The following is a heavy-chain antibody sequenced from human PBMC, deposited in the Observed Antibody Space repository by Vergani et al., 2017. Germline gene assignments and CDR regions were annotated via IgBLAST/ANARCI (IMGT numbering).Heavy chain of an antibody. D-gene: IGHD1-26*01. J-gene: IGHJ4*02. CDR1: GFSFSNYW. Sequence: EVQLVESGGGLVQPGGSLRLSCATSGFSFSNYWVTWVRQALGKGLEWVASIQEDGSAKHFLDSLKGRFFISRDNAKNSSLLYMTSLTAEDTAVYYCARGGSSGSFLHWGQGILVTVSS. CDR3: ARGGSSGSFLH. CDR2: IQEDGSAK. V-gene: IGHV3-7*01.